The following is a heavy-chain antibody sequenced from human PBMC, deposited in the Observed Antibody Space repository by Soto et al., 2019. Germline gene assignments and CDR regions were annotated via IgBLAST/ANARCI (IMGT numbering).Heavy chain of an antibody. D-gene: IGHD3-22*01. V-gene: IGHV4-31*03. CDR3: ARGDGSGKTGYYFDH. CDR1: GGSISSGSYY. Sequence: SETLSLTCTVSGGSISSGSYYWSWIRQHPGKGLEWIGYIYSTESTNYNPSLKSRLSISVDMSASQFSLKLSSVTVADTAVYYGARGDGSGKTGYYFDHWGQGNLVTVS. J-gene: IGHJ4*02. CDR2: IYSTEST.